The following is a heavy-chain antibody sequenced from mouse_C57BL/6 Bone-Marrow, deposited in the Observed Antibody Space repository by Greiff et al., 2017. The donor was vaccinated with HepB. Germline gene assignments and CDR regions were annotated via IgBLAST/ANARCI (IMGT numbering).Heavy chain of an antibody. CDR3: ARHEGYYYGSSYGAMDY. Sequence: EVQLQESGGDLVKPGGSLKLSCAASGFTFSSYGMSWVRQTPDKRLEWVATISSGGSYTYYPDSVKGRFTISRDNAKNTLYLQMSSLKSEDTAMYYCARHEGYYYGSSYGAMDYWGQGTSVTVSS. J-gene: IGHJ4*01. V-gene: IGHV5-6*01. D-gene: IGHD1-1*01. CDR2: ISSGGSYT. CDR1: GFTFSSYG.